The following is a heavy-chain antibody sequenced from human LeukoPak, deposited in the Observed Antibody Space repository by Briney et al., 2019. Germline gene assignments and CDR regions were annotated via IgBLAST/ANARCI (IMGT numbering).Heavy chain of an antibody. V-gene: IGHV4-34*01. J-gene: IGHJ4*02. D-gene: IGHD1-26*01. CDR3: ARVSVGATKVDY. CDR2: INHSGST. Sequence: PSETLSLTCAVYGGSFSGYYWSWIGQPPGKGLEWIGEINHSGSTNYNPSLKSRVTISVDTSKNQFSLKLSSVTAADTAVYYCARVSVGATKVDYWGQGTLVTVSS. CDR1: GGSFSGYY.